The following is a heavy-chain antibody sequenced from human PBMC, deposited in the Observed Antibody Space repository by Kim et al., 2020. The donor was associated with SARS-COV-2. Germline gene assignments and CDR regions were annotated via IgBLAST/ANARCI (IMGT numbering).Heavy chain of an antibody. CDR2: ISYDGSNK. CDR3: ARGYIVVVTAFPSDY. J-gene: IGHJ4*02. V-gene: IGHV3-30*04. Sequence: GGSLRLSCAASGFTFSSYAMHWVRQAPGKGLEWVAVISYDGSNKYYADSVKGRFTISRDNSKNTLYLQMNSLRAEDTAVYYCARGYIVVVTAFPSDYWGQGTLVTVSS. CDR1: GFTFSSYA. D-gene: IGHD2-21*02.